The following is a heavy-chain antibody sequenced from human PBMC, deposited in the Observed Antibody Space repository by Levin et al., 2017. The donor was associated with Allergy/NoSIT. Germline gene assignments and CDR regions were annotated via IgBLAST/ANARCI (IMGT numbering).Heavy chain of an antibody. CDR3: TADGARATAYSSVWYFFRYGMDV. Sequence: LSLTCVTSGITFANAWMHWVRLAPGKGLEWVGRIKSKTDGATTDYAAPVQGRFTISRDDSQNTLYLQMNSLTIEDTGVYYCTADGARATAYSSVWYFFRYGMDVWGQGTTVTVS. D-gene: IGHD6-13*01. CDR1: GITFANAW. J-gene: IGHJ6*02. CDR2: IKSKTDGATT. V-gene: IGHV3-15*01.